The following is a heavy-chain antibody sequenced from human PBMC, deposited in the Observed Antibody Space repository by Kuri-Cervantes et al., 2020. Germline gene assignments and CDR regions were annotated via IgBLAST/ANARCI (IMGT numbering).Heavy chain of an antibody. D-gene: IGHD1-26*01. CDR2: MNPNSGNT. J-gene: IGHJ3*02. Sequence: ASVKVSCKASGYTFTSYDINWVRQATGQGLEWMGWMNPNSGNTGYAQKFQGRVTMTRNTSISTAYMELSSLRSEDTAVYYCAKDGRRSGSYPDAFDIWGQGTMVTVSS. V-gene: IGHV1-8*02. CDR3: AKDGRRSGSYPDAFDI. CDR1: GYTFTSYD.